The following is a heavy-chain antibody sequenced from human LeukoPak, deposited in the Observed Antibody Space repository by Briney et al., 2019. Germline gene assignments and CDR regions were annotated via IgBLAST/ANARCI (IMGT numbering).Heavy chain of an antibody. V-gene: IGHV3-30*18. D-gene: IGHD6-25*01. CDR1: GVTLSSYD. J-gene: IGHJ4*02. CDR2: TSYDGSNE. CDR3: AKDSSGWAFDS. Sequence: GKSLSLSCTASGVTLSSYDMHWVRQAPGKGLEWVAVTSYDGSNEYYADSMKGRFTVSRDNSKNTLYLQMNGLRTEDTAVYYCAKDSSGWAFDSWGQGTLVTVSS.